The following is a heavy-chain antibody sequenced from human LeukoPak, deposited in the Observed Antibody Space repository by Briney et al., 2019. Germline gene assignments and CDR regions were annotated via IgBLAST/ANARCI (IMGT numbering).Heavy chain of an antibody. D-gene: IGHD1-1*01. CDR1: GFTFSSYV. J-gene: IGHJ3*02. V-gene: IGHV3-23*01. CDR3: TRHRPPEGTDAFDI. Sequence: GGSLRLSCAASGFTFSSYVMNWVRQAPGKGLEWVSGISDSGGGTYYADSVKGRFTISRDNSKNTLYLQMNSLKTEDTAVYYCTRHRPPEGTDAFDIWGQGTMVTVSS. CDR2: ISDSGGGT.